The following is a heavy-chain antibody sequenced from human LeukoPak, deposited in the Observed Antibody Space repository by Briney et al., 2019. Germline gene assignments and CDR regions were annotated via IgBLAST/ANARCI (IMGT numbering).Heavy chain of an antibody. CDR3: ARDKVLNGFDI. Sequence: SQTLSLTCAISGDSVSSNTGIWNWVRQSPSRGLEWLGRTYYRSKWFIDYALSVKGRMTINPDTSKNQFSLQLDSVTPEDTAVYYCARDKVLNGFDIWGQGTMVTVSS. CDR1: GDSVSSNTGI. J-gene: IGHJ3*02. D-gene: IGHD2-8*02. V-gene: IGHV6-1*01. CDR2: TYYRSKWFI.